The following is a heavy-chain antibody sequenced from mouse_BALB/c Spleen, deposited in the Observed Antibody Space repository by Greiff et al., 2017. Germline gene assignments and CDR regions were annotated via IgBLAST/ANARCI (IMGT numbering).Heavy chain of an antibody. Sequence: EVKLVESGGGLVQPGGSMKLSCVASGFTFSNYWMNWVRQSPEKGLEWVAEIRLKSNNYATHYAESVKGRFTISRDDSKSSVYLQMNNLRAEDTGIYYCTRRGGYDVGYFDVWGAGTTVTVSS. V-gene: IGHV6-6*02. CDR1: GFTFSNYW. CDR3: TRRGGYDVGYFDV. J-gene: IGHJ1*01. D-gene: IGHD2-2*01. CDR2: IRLKSNNYAT.